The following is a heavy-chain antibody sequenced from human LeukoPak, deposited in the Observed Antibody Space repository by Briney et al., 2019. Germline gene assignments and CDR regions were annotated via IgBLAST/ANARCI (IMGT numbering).Heavy chain of an antibody. V-gene: IGHV3-23*01. Sequence: GGSLRLSCAVSGITLSNYGMSWVRQAPGKGLEWVAGISGSGGRTNFADSVKGRFTTSRNNPRNTLYLQMNSLRGEDTAVYFCAKRAVVIRVILVGFHKEAYYFDSWGQGALVTVSS. CDR3: AKRAVVIRVILVGFHKEAYYFDS. CDR2: ISGSGGRT. D-gene: IGHD3-22*01. J-gene: IGHJ4*02. CDR1: GITLSNYG.